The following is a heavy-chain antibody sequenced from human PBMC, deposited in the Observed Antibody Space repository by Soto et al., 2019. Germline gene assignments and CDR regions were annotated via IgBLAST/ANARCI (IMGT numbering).Heavy chain of an antibody. Sequence: SETLSLTCTVSGGSISSGDYYWSWIRQPPGKGLEWIGYIYYSGSTYYNPSLKSRVTISVDTSKNQFSLKLSSVTAADTAVYYCARVPLIYYGMDVWGQGTTVTVSS. CDR3: ARVPLIYYGMDV. CDR1: GGSISSGDYY. CDR2: IYYSGST. V-gene: IGHV4-30-4*01. J-gene: IGHJ6*02.